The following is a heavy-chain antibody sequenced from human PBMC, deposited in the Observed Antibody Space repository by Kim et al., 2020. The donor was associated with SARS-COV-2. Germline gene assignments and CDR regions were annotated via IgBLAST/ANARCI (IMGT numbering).Heavy chain of an antibody. V-gene: IGHV4-30-4*01. Sequence: SETLSLTCSVSGGSISSGDYHWSWIRRPPGKGLEWIGYIYYSGSTYYNPSLKSRVIISADTSKNQFSLKLSSLTAADTAVYYCARTYYNILSGYQGLLVVWGQGTTVTVSS. CDR1: GGSISSGDYH. D-gene: IGHD3-9*01. J-gene: IGHJ6*02. CDR3: ARTYYNILSGYQGLLVV. CDR2: IYYSGST.